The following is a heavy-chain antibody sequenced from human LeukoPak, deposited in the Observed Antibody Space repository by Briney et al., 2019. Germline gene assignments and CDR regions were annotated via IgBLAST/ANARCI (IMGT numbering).Heavy chain of an antibody. Sequence: SVKVSCKASGGTFSSYAISWVRQAPGQGLEWMGGIIPIFGTANYAQKFQGRVTITADESTSTAYMELSSLRSEDTAVYYCARQDSSGWPLLVYYYYYGMDVWGQGTTVTVSS. CDR1: GGTFSSYA. J-gene: IGHJ6*02. V-gene: IGHV1-69*13. CDR2: IIPIFGTA. D-gene: IGHD6-19*01. CDR3: ARQDSSGWPLLVYYYYYGMDV.